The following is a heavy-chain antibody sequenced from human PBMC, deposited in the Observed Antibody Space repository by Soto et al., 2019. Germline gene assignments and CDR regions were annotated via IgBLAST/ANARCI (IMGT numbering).Heavy chain of an antibody. V-gene: IGHV1-24*01. CDR2: FDPEDGET. CDR3: ARAISGYVT. Sequence: ASVKVSCKVSGYTLTELSIHWVRQAPGKGLEWMGGFDPEDGETIYAQKFQGRVTLTRDTSTSTAYMDLSSLRSEDTSIYYCARAISGYVTWGQGTLVTVSS. CDR1: GYTLTELS. J-gene: IGHJ5*02. D-gene: IGHD5-12*01.